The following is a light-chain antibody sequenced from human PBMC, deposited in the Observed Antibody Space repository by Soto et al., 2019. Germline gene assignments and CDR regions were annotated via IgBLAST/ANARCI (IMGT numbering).Light chain of an antibody. J-gene: IGKJ4*01. V-gene: IGKV3-20*01. CDR2: GVS. Sequence: EIVLTQSPVTLSLSPGERATLSCRARQSVTSNYLAWYQQKPGQAPRLLIYGVSSRATGIPDRFSGSGSGTDFTLTISRVEPEDFAVYFCQQYGTSPLTFGGGTKVDI. CDR1: QSVTSNY. CDR3: QQYGTSPLT.